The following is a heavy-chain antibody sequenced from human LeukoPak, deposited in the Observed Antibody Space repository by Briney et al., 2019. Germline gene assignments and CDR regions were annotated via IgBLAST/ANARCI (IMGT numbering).Heavy chain of an antibody. J-gene: IGHJ4*02. CDR3: ARGVGATGSCFDY. CDR1: GGIFSSYA. CDR2: IFHIFGTA. Sequence: VASVKVSCQASGGIFSSYAMSWVRQAPGKGLEWVGGIFHIFGTANYAQKFQGRVTITADKSKNTLYMELSSLRSEDTSVYYCARGVGATGSCFDYWGQGTLVTVSS. V-gene: IGHV1-69*06. D-gene: IGHD1-26*01.